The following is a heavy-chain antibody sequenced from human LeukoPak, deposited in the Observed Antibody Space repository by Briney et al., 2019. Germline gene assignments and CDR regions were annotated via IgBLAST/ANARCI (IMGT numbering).Heavy chain of an antibody. CDR3: ARDGRRITVAGTGDY. J-gene: IGHJ4*02. V-gene: IGHV1-46*01. CDR1: GYTFTSYY. Sequence: ASVTVSCKASGYTFTSYYMHWVRQAPGQGLEWMGIINPGVGSTSYAQKFQDRVTLTSDTSTSTVYMELRSLRSEDTAVYYCARDGRRITVAGTGDYWGQGTLVIVSS. CDR2: INPGVGST. D-gene: IGHD6-19*01.